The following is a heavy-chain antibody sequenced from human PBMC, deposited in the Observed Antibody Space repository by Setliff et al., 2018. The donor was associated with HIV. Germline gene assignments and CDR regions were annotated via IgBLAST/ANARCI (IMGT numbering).Heavy chain of an antibody. CDR1: SGSISGYY. D-gene: IGHD2-2*01. Sequence: SETLSLTCRVSSGSISGYYWSWVRQPPGRGLEWIGYVSYSGSTSYNPSLNSRVTMSVDTSRDQSSLKLSSVTAADTAVYYCARTRGRAPVSYYFDNWGQGRLVTV. V-gene: IGHV4-59*01. J-gene: IGHJ4*02. CDR3: ARTRGRAPVSYYFDN. CDR2: VSYSGST.